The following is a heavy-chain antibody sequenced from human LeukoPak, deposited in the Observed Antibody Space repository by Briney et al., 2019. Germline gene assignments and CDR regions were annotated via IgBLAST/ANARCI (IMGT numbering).Heavy chain of an antibody. Sequence: SETLPLTSTVSVGSISGGSYYGSWIRQPAGKGLEWIGRIYTSGSTNYNPSLKSRVTISVETSKNQFSLKLSSVTAADTAVYYCARAGGYSYGYYYYYYMDVWGKGTTVTISS. CDR3: ARAGGYSYGYYYYYYMDV. V-gene: IGHV4-61*02. CDR2: IYTSGST. D-gene: IGHD5-18*01. J-gene: IGHJ6*03. CDR1: VGSISGGSYY.